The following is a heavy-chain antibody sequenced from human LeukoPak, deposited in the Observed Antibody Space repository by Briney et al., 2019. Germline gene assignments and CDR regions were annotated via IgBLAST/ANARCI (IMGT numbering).Heavy chain of an antibody. CDR1: GFTFDDYA. V-gene: IGHV3-7*01. CDR3: ARDGRGGYLDY. Sequence: QPGGSLRLSCAASGFTFDDYAMHWVRQAPGKGLEWVANIKQDGSEKYYVDSVKGRFTISRDNGKKSLFLQVNSLRVEDTAVYYCARDGRGGYLDYWGQGTLVTVSS. CDR2: IKQDGSEK. D-gene: IGHD3-16*01. J-gene: IGHJ4*02.